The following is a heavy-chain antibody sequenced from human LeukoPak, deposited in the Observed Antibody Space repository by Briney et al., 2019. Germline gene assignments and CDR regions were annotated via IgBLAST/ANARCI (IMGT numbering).Heavy chain of an antibody. CDR1: GFSFYNAW. V-gene: IGHV3-15*01. J-gene: IGHJ4*02. CDR3: TTHPPDYGVYEFDF. CDR2: IKSSSDGGST. Sequence: GGSLRLSCVAYGFSFYNAWMAWVRQAPGKGLEWVGLIKSSSDGGSTDYATPVKGRFTISRDDSRNTLFLEMNSLKIEDTAVYYCTTHPPDYGVYEFDFWGQGTLVTVSS. D-gene: IGHD4-17*01.